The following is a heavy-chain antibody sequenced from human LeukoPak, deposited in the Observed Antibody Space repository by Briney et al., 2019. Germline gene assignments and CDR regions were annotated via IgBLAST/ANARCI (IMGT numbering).Heavy chain of an antibody. CDR1: GYTFTGYY. CDR2: INPNSGGT. D-gene: IGHD3-10*01. V-gene: IGHV1-2*02. CDR3: ARVLYGSGSYSFDY. J-gene: IGHJ4*02. Sequence: ASVKVSCKASGYTFTGYYMHWVRQAPGQGLEWMGWINPNSGGTNYAQKFQGRVTMTRDSSISTAYMELSRLRSDDTAVYYCARVLYGSGSYSFDYWGQGTLVTVSS.